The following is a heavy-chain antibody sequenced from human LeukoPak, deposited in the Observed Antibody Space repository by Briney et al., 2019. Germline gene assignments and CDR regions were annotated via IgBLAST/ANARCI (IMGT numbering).Heavy chain of an antibody. D-gene: IGHD3-10*01. V-gene: IGHV3-30*02. CDR1: GFTFSSYG. J-gene: IGHJ4*02. Sequence: GGSLRLSCAASGFTFSSYGMHWVRQAPGKGLEWVAFIRYDGSNKYCADSVKGRFTISRDNSKNTLYLQMNSLRAEDTAVYYCRLLWFGELSGIDYWGQGTMVTVSS. CDR2: IRYDGSNK. CDR3: RLLWFGELSGIDY.